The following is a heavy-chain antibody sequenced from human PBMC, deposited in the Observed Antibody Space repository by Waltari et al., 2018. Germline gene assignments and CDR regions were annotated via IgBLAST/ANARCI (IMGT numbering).Heavy chain of an antibody. CDR3: EREDRQGGERANCGDY. V-gene: IGHV4-39*07. D-gene: IGHD2-21*01. CDR2: IYYTGSS. CDR1: GGSISSSSYF. J-gene: IGHJ4*02. Sequence: QLQLQESGPGLVKPSETLSLTCTGSGGSISSSSYFWGWIRQPPGEGLEWIGSIYYTGSSTYNQYPRCRVTISADTAKNQLSLKVPPVTAADTDVYYCEREDRQGGERANCGDYWGQGTLVTVSS.